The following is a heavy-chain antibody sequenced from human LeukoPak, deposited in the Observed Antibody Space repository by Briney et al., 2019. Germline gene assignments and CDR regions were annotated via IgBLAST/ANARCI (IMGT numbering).Heavy chain of an antibody. CDR2: IYYSEST. D-gene: IGHD6-6*01. V-gene: IGHV4-59*01. CDR1: GGSISSYY. Sequence: SETLSLTCTVSGGSISSYYWSWIRQPPGKGLEWIGYIYYSESTNYNPSLKSRVTISVDTSKNQFSLKLSSVTAADTAVYYCARGLAARPTPYWYFDLWGRGTLVTVSS. CDR3: ARGLAARPTPYWYFDL. J-gene: IGHJ2*01.